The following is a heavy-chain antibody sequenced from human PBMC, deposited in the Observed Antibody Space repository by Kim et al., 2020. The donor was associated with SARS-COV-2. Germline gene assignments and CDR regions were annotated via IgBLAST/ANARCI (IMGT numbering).Heavy chain of an antibody. Sequence: GGSLRLSCAASGFTVSSNYMSWVRQAPGKGLEWVSVIYSGGSTYYADSVKGRFTISRDNSKNTLYLQMNSLRAEDTAVYYCARESLRDYGDYGEFDYWGQGTLVTVSS. CDR3: ARESLRDYGDYGEFDY. CDR2: IYSGGST. V-gene: IGHV3-53*01. D-gene: IGHD4-17*01. CDR1: GFTVSSNY. J-gene: IGHJ4*02.